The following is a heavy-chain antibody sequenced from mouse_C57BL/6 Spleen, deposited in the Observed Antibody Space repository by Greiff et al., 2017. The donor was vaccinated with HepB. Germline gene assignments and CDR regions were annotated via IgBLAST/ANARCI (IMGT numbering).Heavy chain of an antibody. Sequence: VQLKESGAELARPGASVKLSCKASGYTFTSYGISWVKQRTGQGLEWIGEIYPRSGNTYYNEKFKGKATLTADKSSSTAYMELRSLTSEDSAVYFCARENDDGPFAYWGQGTLVTVSA. D-gene: IGHD1-1*01. CDR3: ARENDDGPFAY. CDR1: GYTFTSYG. CDR2: IYPRSGNT. J-gene: IGHJ3*01. V-gene: IGHV1-81*01.